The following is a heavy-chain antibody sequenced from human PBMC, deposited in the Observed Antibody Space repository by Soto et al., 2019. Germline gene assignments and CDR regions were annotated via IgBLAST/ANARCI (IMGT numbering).Heavy chain of an antibody. D-gene: IGHD6-13*01. V-gene: IGHV1-2*02. J-gene: IGHJ6*02. CDR3: ARDGSSSWFYYYYGMDV. CDR1: GYTLTGYY. CDR2: INPNSGGT. Sequence: GASVKVSCKASGYTLTGYYMHWVRQAPGQGLEWMGWINPNSGGTNYAQKFQGRVTMTRDTSISTAYMELSRLRSDDTAVYYCARDGSSSWFYYYYGMDVWGQGTTVTV.